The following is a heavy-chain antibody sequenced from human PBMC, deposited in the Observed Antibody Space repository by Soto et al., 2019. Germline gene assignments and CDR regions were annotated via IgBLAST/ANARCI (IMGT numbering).Heavy chain of an antibody. CDR2: IYPGDSDT. D-gene: IGHD3-3*01. CDR3: ARPEYTHDVWYHTYDI. CDR1: DYTFAAYW. J-gene: IGHJ3*02. Sequence: GESLKISCKGFDYTFAAYWIGWGRQMPGKGLEWMGIIYPGDSDTRYSPSFQGQVTISADKSISTAYLQWSSLKASDTAMYYCARPEYTHDVWYHTYDIWGQGTMVTVSS. V-gene: IGHV5-51*01.